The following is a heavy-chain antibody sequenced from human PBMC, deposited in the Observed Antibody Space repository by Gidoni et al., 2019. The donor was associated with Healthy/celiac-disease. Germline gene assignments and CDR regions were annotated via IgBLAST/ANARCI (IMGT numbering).Heavy chain of an antibody. J-gene: IGHJ4*02. CDR3: ARVVTMMIGHPYFDY. Sequence: EVQLVESGGGLVQPGGSLRLSCAASGFTFSSYSMNWVRQAPGKGLEWVSYISSSSSTIYYADSVKGRFTISRDNAKNSLYLQMNSLRAEDTAVYYCARVVTMMIGHPYFDYWGQGTLVTVSS. CDR1: GFTFSSYS. V-gene: IGHV3-48*01. D-gene: IGHD3-22*01. CDR2: ISSSSSTI.